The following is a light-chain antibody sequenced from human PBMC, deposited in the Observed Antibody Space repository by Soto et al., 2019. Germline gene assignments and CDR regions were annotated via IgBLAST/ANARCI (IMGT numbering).Light chain of an antibody. CDR3: SSYAGSNHVV. Sequence: QSVLTQPPSVSGSAGQSVTSSCTRTSSEVGGYNYVFWYQHHPGKAPKLVIYEVSQRPSGVPDRFSGSKSGNTASLTVSGLQAEDEADYYCSSYAGSNHVVFGGGTKLTVL. CDR1: SSEVGGYNY. CDR2: EVS. J-gene: IGLJ2*01. V-gene: IGLV2-8*01.